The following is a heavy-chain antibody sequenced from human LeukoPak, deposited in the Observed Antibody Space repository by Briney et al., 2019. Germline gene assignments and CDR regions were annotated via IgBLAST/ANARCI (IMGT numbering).Heavy chain of an antibody. J-gene: IGHJ4*02. CDR1: GGSISSSSYY. D-gene: IGHD3-10*01. CDR3: ASQRITLKPDY. V-gene: IGHV4-39*01. Sequence: SETLSLTCTVSGGSISSSSYYWGWIRQPPGKGLEWIVSIYYSGSTYYNPSLKSRVTISVDTSKNQFSLKLSSVTAADTAVYYCASQRITLKPDYWGQGTLVTVSS. CDR2: IYYSGST.